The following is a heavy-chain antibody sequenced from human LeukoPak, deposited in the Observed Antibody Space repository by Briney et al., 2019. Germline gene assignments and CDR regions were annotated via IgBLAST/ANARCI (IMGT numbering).Heavy chain of an antibody. CDR3: ARDHNYAFDN. J-gene: IGHJ4*02. V-gene: IGHV3-48*01. CDR2: VGIDSGNT. CDR1: GFTFSDYS. Sequence: GGSLRLSCAACGFTFSDYSMNWVRQAPGKGLEWISWVGIDSGNTKYADSVKGRFTISGEKAKNSLYLQMSSLRVEDTAVYYCARDHNYAFDNWGQGTLVTVSS. D-gene: IGHD1-1*01.